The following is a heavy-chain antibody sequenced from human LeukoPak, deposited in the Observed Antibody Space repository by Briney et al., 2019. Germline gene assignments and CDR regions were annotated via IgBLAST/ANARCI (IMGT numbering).Heavy chain of an antibody. D-gene: IGHD3-10*01. J-gene: IGHJ6*02. CDR2: ISSSSSYI. CDR1: GFTFSSYS. V-gene: IGHV3-21*04. Sequence: PGGSLRLSCAASGFTFSSYSMNWVRQAPGKGLEWVSSISSSSSYIYYADSVKGRFTISRDNAKNSLYLQMNSLRAEDTAVYYCARSITMVRGVAYYYYGMDVWGQGTTVTVSS. CDR3: ARSITMVRGVAYYYYGMDV.